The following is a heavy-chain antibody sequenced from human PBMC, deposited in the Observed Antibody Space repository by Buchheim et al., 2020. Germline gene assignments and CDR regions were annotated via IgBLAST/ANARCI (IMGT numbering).Heavy chain of an antibody. D-gene: IGHD3-10*01. CDR1: GYTFTGYG. Sequence: QVQLVQSGAEVKKPGASVKVSCKASGYTFTGYGISWVRQAPGQGLEWMGWISAYNGNTNYAQKLQGRVTMTTDTSTSTAYMELRSLRSDDTAVYYCATPSPSDSGSYPFHEYYYYYGMDVWGQGTT. CDR2: ISAYNGNT. CDR3: ATPSPSDSGSYPFHEYYYYYGMDV. V-gene: IGHV1-18*01. J-gene: IGHJ6*02.